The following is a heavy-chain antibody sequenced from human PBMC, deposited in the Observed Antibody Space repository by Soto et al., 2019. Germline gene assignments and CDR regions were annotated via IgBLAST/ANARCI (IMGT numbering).Heavy chain of an antibody. CDR1: GGTFSSYA. V-gene: IGHV1-69*13. J-gene: IGHJ4*02. Sequence: SVKVSCKASGGTFSSYAISWVRQAPGQGLEWMGGIIPIFGTANYAQKFQGRVTITADESTSTAYMELSSLRSEDTAVYYCARSPTTVTTMFDYWGQGTLVTSPQ. D-gene: IGHD4-17*01. CDR3: ARSPTTVTTMFDY. CDR2: IIPIFGTA.